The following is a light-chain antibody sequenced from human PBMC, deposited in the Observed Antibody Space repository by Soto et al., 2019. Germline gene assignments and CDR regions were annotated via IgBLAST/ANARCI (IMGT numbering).Light chain of an antibody. CDR3: QQYGSSPRT. CDR1: QSVSSSY. V-gene: IGKV3-20*01. J-gene: IGKJ2*01. CDR2: GAS. Sequence: EIVLTQSPDILSLSPGERATLSCRTSQSVSSSYLAWHQQKPGQAPRLLIYGASSRATGIPDRFSGSGSGTDFTLTISRLEPEDFAVYYCQQYGSSPRTFGQGTKLEIK.